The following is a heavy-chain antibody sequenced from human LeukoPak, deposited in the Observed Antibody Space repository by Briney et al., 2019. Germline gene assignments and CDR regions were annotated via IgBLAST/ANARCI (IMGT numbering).Heavy chain of an antibody. D-gene: IGHD5-24*01. Sequence: PGGSLRLSCAASGFTFNNYAMSWVRQAPGKGLEWVSAISGSGGSTYYADSVKGRFTISRDNSKNTLYLQMNSLRAEDTAVYYCAKEKSYMTTMNWFDPWGQGTLVTVSS. CDR2: ISGSGGST. V-gene: IGHV3-23*01. CDR1: GFTFNNYA. J-gene: IGHJ5*02. CDR3: AKEKSYMTTMNWFDP.